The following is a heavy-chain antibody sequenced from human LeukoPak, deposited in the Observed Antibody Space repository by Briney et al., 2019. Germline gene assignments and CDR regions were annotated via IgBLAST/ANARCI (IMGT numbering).Heavy chain of an antibody. J-gene: IGHJ4*02. CDR3: ASYDSSGYSPFDY. Sequence: GGSLRLSCAASGFTFSSYAMHWVRQAPGKGLEWVAVISYDGSNKYYADSVKGRLTISRDNSKNTLYLQMNSLRAEDTAVYYCASYDSSGYSPFDYWGQGTLVTVSS. CDR2: ISYDGSNK. CDR1: GFTFSSYA. V-gene: IGHV3-30*04. D-gene: IGHD3-22*01.